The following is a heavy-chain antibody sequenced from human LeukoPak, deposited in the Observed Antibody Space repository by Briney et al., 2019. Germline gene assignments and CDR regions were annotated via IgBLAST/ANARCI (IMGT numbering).Heavy chain of an antibody. J-gene: IGHJ4*02. V-gene: IGHV6-1*01. CDR1: GDSVSTNNAG. CDR2: TYYSSNWYK. Sequence: SQTLSLTCAISGDSVSTNNAGWNWIRQSPSRGLEWLGRTYYSSNWYKDYAVSVISRITINPDTSKNQFYLKLGSLTAADTAVYYCARRDDSSGYHKIFDYWGPGTLVTVSS. CDR3: ARRDDSSGYHKIFDY. D-gene: IGHD3-22*01.